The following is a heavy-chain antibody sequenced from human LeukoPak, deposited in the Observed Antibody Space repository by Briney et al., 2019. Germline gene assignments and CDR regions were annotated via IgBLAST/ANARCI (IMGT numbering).Heavy chain of an antibody. D-gene: IGHD6-19*01. CDR3: ARDTNPSYSGWYNLPDH. CDR2: INTGNGNT. J-gene: IGHJ4*02. CDR1: GYTFTSYA. V-gene: IGHV1-3*04. Sequence: ASVKVSCKASGYTFTSYAMHWVRQAPGQRLEWMGWINTGNGNTKYSQKFQGRVTMTRDTSTSTVYMELSSLRSEDTAVYYCARDTNPSYSGWYNLPDHWGQGTLVTVSS.